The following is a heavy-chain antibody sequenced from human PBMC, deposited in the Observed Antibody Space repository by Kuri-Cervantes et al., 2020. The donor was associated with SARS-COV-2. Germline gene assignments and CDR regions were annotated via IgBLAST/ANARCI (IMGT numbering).Heavy chain of an antibody. Sequence: GESLKISCKGSGYSFTSYWIGWVRQMPGKGLEWMGIIYPGDSDTRYSPSFQGQVTISADKSISTAYLQWSSLKASDTAMYYCARRDGYCSGGSCYSSIVFDYWGKGTLVTVSS. J-gene: IGHJ4*02. V-gene: IGHV5-51*01. D-gene: IGHD2-15*01. CDR2: IYPGDSDT. CDR1: GYSFTSYW. CDR3: ARRDGYCSGGSCYSSIVFDY.